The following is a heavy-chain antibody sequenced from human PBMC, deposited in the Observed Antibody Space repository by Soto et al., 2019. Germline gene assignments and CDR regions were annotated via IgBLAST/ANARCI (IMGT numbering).Heavy chain of an antibody. CDR3: ARDPPTIAAAGIYYYYGMDV. J-gene: IGHJ6*02. V-gene: IGHV1-69*13. D-gene: IGHD6-13*01. CDR2: IIPIFGTA. CDR1: GGTFSSYA. Sequence: SVKVSCKASGGTFSSYAISWVRQAPGQGLEWMGGIIPIFGTANYAQKFQGRVTITADESTSTAYMELGSLRSEDTAMYYCARDPPTIAAAGIYYYYGMDVWGQGTTVTVSS.